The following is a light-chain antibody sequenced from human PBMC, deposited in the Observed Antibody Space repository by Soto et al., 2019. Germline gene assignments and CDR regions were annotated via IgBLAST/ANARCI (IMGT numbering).Light chain of an antibody. V-gene: IGKV1-39*01. CDR1: QTIGTT. Sequence: DIQLTQSPPSLSASVGDKITITCRASQTIGTTLNWYQLRPGKAPKLLIYVTSTLQTGVPSRFSGSGCGSDFTLTINNLQPEDFATYSCQQTHGNPTFGQGTKVEIK. CDR3: QQTHGNPT. CDR2: VTS. J-gene: IGKJ1*01.